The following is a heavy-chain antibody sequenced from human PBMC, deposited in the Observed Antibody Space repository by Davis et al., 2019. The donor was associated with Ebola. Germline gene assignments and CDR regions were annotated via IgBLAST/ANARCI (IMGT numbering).Heavy chain of an antibody. D-gene: IGHD3-10*01. CDR1: GFSVSNNY. CDR3: ARSGSSNLDFQN. V-gene: IGHV3-53*01. Sequence: GESLKISCVASGFSVSNNYMNWVRQAPGKGLEWVSGIYSNGRTFYADSVKGRFTISRDDSKNTLYLQMSSLRAEDTAVYYCARSGSSNLDFQNWGQGTLVTVSS. J-gene: IGHJ1*01. CDR2: IYSNGRT.